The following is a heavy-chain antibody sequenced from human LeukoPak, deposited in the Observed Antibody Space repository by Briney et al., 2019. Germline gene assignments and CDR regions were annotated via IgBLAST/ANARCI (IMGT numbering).Heavy chain of an antibody. CDR1: GYTFTGYY. D-gene: IGHD3-10*01. CDR3: ARGRTYGPGSYWVDH. Sequence: ASVKVSCKASGYTFTGYYMHWVRQAPGQGLEWMGWINPNSGGTNYAQKFQGRVTMTRDTSISTAYMELSRLRSDDTAVYYCARGRTYGPGSYWVDHWGQGTLVTVSS. J-gene: IGHJ4*02. CDR2: INPNSGGT. V-gene: IGHV1-2*02.